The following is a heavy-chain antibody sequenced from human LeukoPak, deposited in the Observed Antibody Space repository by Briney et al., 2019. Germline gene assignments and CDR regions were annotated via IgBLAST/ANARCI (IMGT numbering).Heavy chain of an antibody. J-gene: IGHJ4*02. Sequence: SGGSLKLSCAASGFTFGNYWMHWVRQAPGKGLVWVSRISRDGSNTNYADSVKGRFTISRDNAKSTLYLQMNSLRAEDTAVYFCSNFKSAAGTYYFDSWGQGTLVTVSS. CDR3: SNFKSAAGTYYFDS. CDR2: ISRDGSNT. CDR1: GFTFGNYW. V-gene: IGHV3-74*01. D-gene: IGHD6-13*01.